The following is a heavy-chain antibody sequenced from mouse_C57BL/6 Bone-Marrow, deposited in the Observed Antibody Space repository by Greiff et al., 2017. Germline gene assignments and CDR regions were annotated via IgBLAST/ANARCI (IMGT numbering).Heavy chain of an antibody. D-gene: IGHD1-1*01. V-gene: IGHV5-17*01. CDR1: GFTFSDYG. Sequence: EVMLVESGGGLVKPGGSLKLSCAASGFTFSDYGMHWVRQAPEKGLEWVAYISSGSSTIYYADTVKGRFTISRDNAKNTLFLQMTSLRSEDTAMYYYASEWDDYYGSGVDYWGQGTTLTVSS. J-gene: IGHJ2*01. CDR2: ISSGSSTI. CDR3: ASEWDDYYGSGVDY.